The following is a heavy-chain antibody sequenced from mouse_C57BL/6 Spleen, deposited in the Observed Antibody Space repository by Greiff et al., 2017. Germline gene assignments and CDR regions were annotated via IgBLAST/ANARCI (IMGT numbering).Heavy chain of an antibody. Sequence: EVQGVESGGGLVKPGGSLKLSCAASGFTFSSYAMSWVRQTPEKRLEWVATISDGGSYTYYPDNVQGRFTISRENAKNNLYLQMSHLKSEDTAMYYCARDTDYGSSHYFDYWGQGTTLTVSS. V-gene: IGHV5-4*01. CDR3: ARDTDYGSSHYFDY. D-gene: IGHD1-1*01. CDR2: ISDGGSYT. J-gene: IGHJ2*01. CDR1: GFTFSSYA.